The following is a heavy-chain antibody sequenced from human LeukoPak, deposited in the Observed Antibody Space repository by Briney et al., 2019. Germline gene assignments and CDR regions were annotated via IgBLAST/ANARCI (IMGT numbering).Heavy chain of an antibody. V-gene: IGHV4-39*07. CDR2: IYYGGGT. CDR1: GDSISSSFYY. CDR3: ARESFEEPGTMDH. Sequence: PSETLSLTCTVSGDSISSSFYYWGWIHQPPGKGLEWIGSIYYGGGTHYNPSLKSRATIFLDTSMNQFSLRLTSVTAADTALYFCARESFEEPGTMDHWGQGTLVSVSS. D-gene: IGHD4/OR15-4a*01. J-gene: IGHJ4*02.